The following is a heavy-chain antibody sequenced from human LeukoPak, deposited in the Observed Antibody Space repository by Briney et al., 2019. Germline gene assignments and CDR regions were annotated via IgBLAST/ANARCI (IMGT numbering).Heavy chain of an antibody. D-gene: IGHD3-10*01. CDR1: GGSISSYY. Sequence: SETLSLTCTVSGGSISSYYWSWIRQPAGKGLEWIGRIHSSGSTNYSPSLKSRVAMSLDTSKNQFSLELSSVTAADTAVYYCAGEAVHYGSGSLDYWGQGTLVTVSS. V-gene: IGHV4-4*07. CDR3: AGEAVHYGSGSLDY. CDR2: IHSSGST. J-gene: IGHJ4*02.